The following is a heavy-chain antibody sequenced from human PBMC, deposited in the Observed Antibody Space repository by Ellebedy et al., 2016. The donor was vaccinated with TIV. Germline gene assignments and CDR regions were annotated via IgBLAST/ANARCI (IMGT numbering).Heavy chain of an antibody. V-gene: IGHV1-3*01. CDR1: GYTFSSYA. CDR2: MNAGNGNT. D-gene: IGHD3-16*01. J-gene: IGHJ5*02. CDR3: ARHLRMGQEKWFDP. Sequence: AASVKVSCKASGYTFSSYAMHWVRQAPGQRLEWMGWMNAGNGNTKYSQKFQGRVTITWDTAASTAYMELSSLRSEDAAVYYCARHLRMGQEKWFDPWGQGTLVTVSS.